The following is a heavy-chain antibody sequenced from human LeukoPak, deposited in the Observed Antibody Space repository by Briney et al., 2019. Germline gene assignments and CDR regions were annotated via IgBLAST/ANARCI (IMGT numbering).Heavy chain of an antibody. J-gene: IGHJ4*02. Sequence: PSETLSLTCTVSGGSISSYYWSWIRQPAGKGLEWIGRSYTSGSTNYNPSLKSRVTMSVDTSKNQFSLKLSSVTAADTAVYYCARVYYDSSGYYRQYYFDYWGQGTLVTVSS. CDR3: ARVYYDSSGYYRQYYFDY. CDR1: GGSISSYY. D-gene: IGHD3-22*01. CDR2: SYTSGST. V-gene: IGHV4-4*07.